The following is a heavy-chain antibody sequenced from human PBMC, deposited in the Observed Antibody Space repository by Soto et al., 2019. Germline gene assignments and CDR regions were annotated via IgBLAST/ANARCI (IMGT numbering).Heavy chain of an antibody. D-gene: IGHD3-9*01. CDR2: IIPIFGTA. V-gene: IGHV1-69*13. CDR3: ARNLLEDYDILTGPDNYYYGMDV. J-gene: IGHJ6*02. Sequence: SVKVSCKASVGTFSSYAISWVRQAPGQGLEWMGGIIPIFGTANYAQKFQGRVTITADESTSTAYMELSSLRSEDTAVYYCARNLLEDYDILTGPDNYYYGMDVWGQGTTVTVSS. CDR1: VGTFSSYA.